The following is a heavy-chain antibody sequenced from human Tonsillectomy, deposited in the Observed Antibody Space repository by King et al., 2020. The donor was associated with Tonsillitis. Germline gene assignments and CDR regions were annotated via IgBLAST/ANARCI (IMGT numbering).Heavy chain of an antibody. CDR2: IYYSGST. Sequence: LQLQESGPGLVKPSETLSLTCTVSGGSISSSSYYWGWIRQPPGKGLEWIGSIYYSGSTYYNPSLKSRVTISVDTSKNQFSLKLSSVTAADTAVYYCARGVVADYYYYYMDVWGKGTTVTVSS. V-gene: IGHV4-39*01. CDR3: ARGVVADYYYYYMDV. J-gene: IGHJ6*03. CDR1: GGSISSSSYY. D-gene: IGHD2-15*01.